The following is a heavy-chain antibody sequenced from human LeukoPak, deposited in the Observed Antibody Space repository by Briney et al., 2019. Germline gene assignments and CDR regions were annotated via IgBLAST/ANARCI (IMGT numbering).Heavy chain of an antibody. D-gene: IGHD6-19*01. CDR2: INPSGGST. CDR3: ARALRDSSGWYNWFDP. V-gene: IGHV1-46*01. CDR1: GYTFTSYY. Sequence: RASVKVSCKASGYTFTSYYMHWVRQAPGQGLEWMGIINPSGGSTSYAQKFQGRVTMTRDMSTSTVYMELSSLRSEDTAVYYCARALRDSSGWYNWFDPWGQGTLVTVSS. J-gene: IGHJ5*02.